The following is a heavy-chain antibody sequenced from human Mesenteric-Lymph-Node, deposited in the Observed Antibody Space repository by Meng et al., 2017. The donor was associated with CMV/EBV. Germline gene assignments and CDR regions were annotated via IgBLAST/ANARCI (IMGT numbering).Heavy chain of an antibody. CDR3: ARVDHSIVVVPAAIYFDL. CDR2: AYHSGST. D-gene: IGHD2-2*01. V-gene: IGHV4-39*07. Sequence: SETLSLTCTVSGGSISSSSYYWGWIRQPPGKGLEWIGSAYHSGSTYYNPSLKSRVTISVDTSKNQFSLKLSSVTAADTAVYYCARVDHSIVVVPAAIYFDLWGRGTLVTVSS. J-gene: IGHJ2*01. CDR1: GGSISSSSYY.